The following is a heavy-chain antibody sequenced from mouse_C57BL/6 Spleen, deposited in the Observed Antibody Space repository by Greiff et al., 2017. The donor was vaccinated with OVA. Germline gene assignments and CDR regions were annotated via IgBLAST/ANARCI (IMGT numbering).Heavy chain of an antibody. D-gene: IGHD1-1*01. J-gene: IGHJ1*03. Sequence: QVQLQQPGTELVKPGASVKLSCKASGYTFTSYWMHWVKQRPGQGLEWIGNINPSNGGTNYNEKFKSKATLTVDKSSSTAYMQLSSLTSEDSAVYYCARGYYYGSSPHWYFDVWGTGTTVTVSS. CDR3: ARGYYYGSSPHWYFDV. CDR2: INPSNGGT. V-gene: IGHV1-53*01. CDR1: GYTFTSYW.